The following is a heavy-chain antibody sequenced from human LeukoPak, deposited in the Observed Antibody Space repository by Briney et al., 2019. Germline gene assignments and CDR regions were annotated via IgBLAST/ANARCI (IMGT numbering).Heavy chain of an antibody. D-gene: IGHD4/OR15-4a*01. CDR2: INPSGGST. V-gene: IGHV1-46*01. J-gene: IGHJ6*02. CDR1: GYTFTGYY. CDR3: ARDGGALDV. Sequence: ASVKVSCRASGYTFTGYYMHWVRQAPGQGLEWMGIINPSGGSTSYAQKFQGRVTMTRDTSTSTVYMELSRLRSEDTAVYYCARDGGALDVWGQGTTVTVSS.